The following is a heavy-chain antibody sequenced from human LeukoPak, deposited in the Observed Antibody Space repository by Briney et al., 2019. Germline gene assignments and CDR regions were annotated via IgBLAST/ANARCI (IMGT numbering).Heavy chain of an antibody. V-gene: IGHV3-49*04. CDR1: GFTFGDYA. D-gene: IGHD2-2*01. CDR3: TREVVVPAATYYFDY. Sequence: GGSLRLSCTASGFTFGDYAMSWVRQAPGKGLEWGGFIRSKAYGGTTEYAASVKGRFTISRDDSKSIAYLQMNSLKTEDTAVYYCTREVVVPAATYYFDYWGQGTLVTVSS. CDR2: IRSKAYGGTT. J-gene: IGHJ4*02.